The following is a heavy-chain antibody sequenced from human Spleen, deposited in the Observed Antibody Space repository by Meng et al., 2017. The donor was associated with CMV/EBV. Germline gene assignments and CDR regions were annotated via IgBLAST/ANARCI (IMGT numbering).Heavy chain of an antibody. D-gene: IGHD3-16*01. CDR1: GFSVSSKY. J-gene: IGHJ6*02. CDR3: ARILRYDYSFNRYGMDV. Sequence: GESLKISCAASGFSVSSKYMSWVRQPPGKGLEWVSVINTGGNTDYAASVKGRFTISRGSSENTVYLHMNSLRVDDTAVYYCARILRYDYSFNRYGMDVGGQGTTVTVSS. V-gene: IGHV3-53*01. CDR2: INTGGNT.